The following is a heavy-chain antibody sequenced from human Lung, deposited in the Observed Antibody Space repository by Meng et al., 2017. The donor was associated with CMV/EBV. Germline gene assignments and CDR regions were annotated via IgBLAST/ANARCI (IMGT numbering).Heavy chain of an antibody. CDR2: ISYDGSNK. CDR3: ARDMYYDFWSGYYSRGGDYYYGMDV. J-gene: IGHJ6*02. Sequence: SXAASGFTFSSCAMHWVRQAPGKGLEWVAVISYDGSNKYYADSVKGRFTISRDNSKNTLYLQMNSLRAEDTAVYYCARDMYYDFWSGYYSRGGDYYYGMDVWGQGTXVTVSS. D-gene: IGHD3-3*01. CDR1: GFTFSSCA. V-gene: IGHV3-30*04.